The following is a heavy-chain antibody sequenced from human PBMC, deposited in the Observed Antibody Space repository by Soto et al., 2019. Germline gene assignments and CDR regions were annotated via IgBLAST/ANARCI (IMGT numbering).Heavy chain of an antibody. CDR3: ATSQKGYNWNYFDH. D-gene: IGHD1-20*01. J-gene: IGHJ4*02. CDR2: VFYTGFT. CDR1: GGSITSSEYY. Sequence: SETLSLTCTVAGGSITSSEYYWGWLRQSPGKGPEWIGSVFYTGFTAYNPSLESRVSVSVDTSKNQFSLKVSGVSAADTAVYYWATSQKGYNWNYFDHWGQGALVTVSS. V-gene: IGHV4-39*01.